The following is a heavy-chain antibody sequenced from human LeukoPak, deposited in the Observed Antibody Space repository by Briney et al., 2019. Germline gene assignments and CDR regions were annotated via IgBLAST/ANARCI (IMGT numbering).Heavy chain of an antibody. Sequence: GGSLRLSCAASGFTFDDYGMSWVRQAPGKGLEWVSGINWNGGSKTYADSVRGRFTISRDNAKNSLYLQMSSLRAEDTALYYCVRETPIAVAGTIYFSFYMDVWGKGTTVTVSS. J-gene: IGHJ6*03. V-gene: IGHV3-20*04. D-gene: IGHD6-19*01. CDR3: VRETPIAVAGTIYFSFYMDV. CDR1: GFTFDDYG. CDR2: INWNGGSK.